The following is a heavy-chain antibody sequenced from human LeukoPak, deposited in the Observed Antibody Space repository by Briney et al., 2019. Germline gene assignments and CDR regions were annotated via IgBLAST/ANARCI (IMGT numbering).Heavy chain of an antibody. D-gene: IGHD2-2*01. Sequence: GGSLRLSCAASGFTLSSSGMHWVRQAPGKGLEWVAIIWYDGSNRYYADSVKGRFTISRDNSKNTLYLQMNSLRVEDTAVYYCAREDLDCSSASCYYYFDYWGQGTLVTVSS. CDR3: AREDLDCSSASCYYYFDY. CDR2: IWYDGSNR. CDR1: GFTLSSSG. J-gene: IGHJ4*02. V-gene: IGHV3-33*01.